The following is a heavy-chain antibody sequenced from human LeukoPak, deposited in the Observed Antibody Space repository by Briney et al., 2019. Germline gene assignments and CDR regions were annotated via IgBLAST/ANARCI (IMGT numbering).Heavy chain of an antibody. CDR1: GGSISSSSYY. J-gene: IGHJ6*02. V-gene: IGHV4-39*02. Sequence: SETLSLTCTVSGGSISSSSYYWGWIRQPPGKGLEWIGSLYYSGSTYYNPSLKSRVAISVDTSKNQFSLKLSSVTAADTAVYYCARETRLSSSSEFYYYGMDVWGQGTTVTVSS. CDR2: LYYSGST. CDR3: ARETRLSSSSEFYYYGMDV. D-gene: IGHD6-13*01.